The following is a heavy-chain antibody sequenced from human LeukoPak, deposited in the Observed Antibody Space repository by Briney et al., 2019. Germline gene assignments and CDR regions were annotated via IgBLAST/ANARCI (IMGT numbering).Heavy chain of an antibody. CDR2: IKSDGSST. J-gene: IGHJ5*02. V-gene: IGHV3-74*01. CDR3: ATGTGGSYYNWFDP. Sequence: GGSLRLSCAASGFTFRSYWMHWVRLPPGKGLVWVSRIKSDGSSTSYADFVKGRFTISRDNSKNTLYLQMNSLRAEDTAVYYCATGTGGSYYNWFDPWGQGTLVTVSS. CDR1: GFTFRSYW. D-gene: IGHD1-26*01.